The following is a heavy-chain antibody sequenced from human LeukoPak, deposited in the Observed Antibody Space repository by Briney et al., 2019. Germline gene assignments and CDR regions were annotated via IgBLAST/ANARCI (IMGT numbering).Heavy chain of an antibody. Sequence: PSETLSLTCAVYGGSFSGYYWSWIRQPPGKGLEWVGEINHSGSTNYNPSLKSRVTISVDTSKNQFSLKLSSVTAADTAVYYCARRRRWLQFREFDYWGQGTLVTVSS. CDR2: INHSGST. V-gene: IGHV4-34*01. J-gene: IGHJ4*02. CDR3: ARRRRWLQFREFDY. CDR1: GGSFSGYY. D-gene: IGHD5-24*01.